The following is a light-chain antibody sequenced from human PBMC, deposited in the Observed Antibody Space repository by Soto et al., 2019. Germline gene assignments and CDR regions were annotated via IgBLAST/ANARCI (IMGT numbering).Light chain of an antibody. J-gene: IGKJ1*01. CDR2: WAA. CDR1: HSAFYSSNNRES. Sequence: DIVMTQSPDSLAVSLGERATINCKSSHSAFYSSNNRESLAGYQQKPGLPLTLLIYWAAIRTAGVPDRFSGSGSATDITLAISSPQAEDVAVYFCQQYFETPWTFGQGTKVEIK. V-gene: IGKV4-1*01. CDR3: QQYFETPWT.